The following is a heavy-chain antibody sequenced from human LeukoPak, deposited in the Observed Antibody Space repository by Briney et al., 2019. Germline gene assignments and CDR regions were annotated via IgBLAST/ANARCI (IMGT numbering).Heavy chain of an antibody. D-gene: IGHD3-22*01. J-gene: IGHJ4*02. CDR2: ISSSSSYT. V-gene: IGHV3-11*06. CDR3: ARSSYDSSGYYFDY. Sequence: GGSLRLSCAASGFXFSDYYMSWIRQAPGKGLEWGSYISSSSSYTNYADSVKGRFTISRDNAKNSLYLQMNSLRAEDTAVYYCARSSYDSSGYYFDYWGQGTLATVSS. CDR1: GFXFSDYY.